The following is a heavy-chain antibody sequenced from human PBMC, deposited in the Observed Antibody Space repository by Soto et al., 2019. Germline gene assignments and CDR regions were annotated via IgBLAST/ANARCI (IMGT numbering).Heavy chain of an antibody. V-gene: IGHV3-23*01. J-gene: IGHJ4*02. Sequence: GGSLRLSCAASGFTFSSYAMTWVRQAPGKGLEWVSTINDGGDATYYTDSVKGRFTISRDNSKNTLFLHMTSLRAEDTAVYFCANHLYFGAAYGVFNYWGQGTLVTVSS. D-gene: IGHD3-10*01. CDR1: GFTFSSYA. CDR3: ANHLYFGAAYGVFNY. CDR2: INDGGDAT.